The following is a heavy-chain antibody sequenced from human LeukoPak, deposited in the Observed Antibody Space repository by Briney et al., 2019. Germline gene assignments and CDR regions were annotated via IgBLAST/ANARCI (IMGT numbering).Heavy chain of an antibody. V-gene: IGHV3-30-3*01. CDR3: ARDPVATSRFDC. Sequence: GGSLRLSCAASGFTFSTYAMHWVRQGPGKGLEWVAVISYDGSNKYYADSVKGRFTISRDNSKNTLYLQMSSLSAEDTAVYYCARDPVATSRFDCWGQGNLVTVSS. CDR2: ISYDGSNK. CDR1: GFTFSTYA. D-gene: IGHD5-12*01. J-gene: IGHJ5*01.